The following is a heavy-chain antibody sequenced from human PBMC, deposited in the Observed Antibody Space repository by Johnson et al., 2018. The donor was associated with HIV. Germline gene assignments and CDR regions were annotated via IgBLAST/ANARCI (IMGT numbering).Heavy chain of an antibody. D-gene: IGHD5-18*01. CDR1: GFTFSSYA. J-gene: IGHJ3*02. CDR3: AKDLSGYSYGYGAFDI. CDR2: ISYDGSNK. Sequence: QVLLVESGGGVVQPGRSLRLSCGASGFTFSSYAMHWVRQAPGKGLEWVAVISYDGSNKYYADSVKGRFTISRDNSKNTLYLQMNSLRAEDTAVYYCAKDLSGYSYGYGAFDIWGQGTMVTVSS. V-gene: IGHV3-30*04.